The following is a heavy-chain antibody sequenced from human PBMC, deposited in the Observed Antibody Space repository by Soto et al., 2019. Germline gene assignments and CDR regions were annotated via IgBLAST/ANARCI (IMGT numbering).Heavy chain of an antibody. CDR3: VRRMFRRTPTLRVVHYYSLDV. V-gene: IGHV4-34*01. CDR1: SGSFSGYY. Sequence: SETLSLTCGVHSGSFSGYYWTWIRQSPGKGLEWIAEINHTGSTNSNPSLRGRVTTSIDTSKNQFSLMLTSVTAADTAVYFCVRRMFRRTPTLRVVHYYSLDVWGQGTTVTVSS. CDR2: INHTGST. D-gene: IGHD3-10*01. J-gene: IGHJ6*02.